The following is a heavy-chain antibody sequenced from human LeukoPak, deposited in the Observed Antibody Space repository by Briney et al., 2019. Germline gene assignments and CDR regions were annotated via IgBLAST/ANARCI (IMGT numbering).Heavy chain of an antibody. D-gene: IGHD3-9*01. CDR3: AREVRYFALGDY. Sequence: GGSLRLSCAASGFTFSSYSMNWVRQTPGKGLEWVSYISSSGRTAYYADSVRGRFTISRDNAKNSLYLQMNGLRAEDTAVYYCAREVRYFALGDYWGQGTLVTVSS. CDR1: GFTFSSYS. CDR2: ISSSGRTA. V-gene: IGHV3-48*04. J-gene: IGHJ4*02.